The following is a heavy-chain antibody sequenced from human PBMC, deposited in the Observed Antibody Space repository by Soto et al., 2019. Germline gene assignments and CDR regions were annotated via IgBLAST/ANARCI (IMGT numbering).Heavy chain of an antibody. Sequence: PGGSLRLSCAASGFTFSSYAMSWVRQAPGKGLEWVSAISGSGGSTYYADSVKGRFTISRDNSKNTLYLQMNSLRAEDTAVYYCAKVGRYFDWLLYLGYFDYWGQGTLVTVSS. V-gene: IGHV3-23*01. CDR1: GFTFSSYA. CDR3: AKVGRYFDWLLYLGYFDY. CDR2: ISGSGGST. D-gene: IGHD3-9*01. J-gene: IGHJ4*02.